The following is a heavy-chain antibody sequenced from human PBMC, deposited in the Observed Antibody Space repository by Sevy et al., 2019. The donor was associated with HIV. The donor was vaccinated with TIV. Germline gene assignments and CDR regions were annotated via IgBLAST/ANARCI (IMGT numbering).Heavy chain of an antibody. Sequence: SETLSLTCSVSDGSMTNNNYYWAWIRRPPGKGLEWIGSVHYGGSTHYNPSFWGPVSISVDTSKTVVSLDLSSVTSADTAVYFCARNNSGHSFDFWGHGILVTVSS. CDR2: VHYGGST. CDR1: DGSMTNNNYY. J-gene: IGHJ4*01. CDR3: ARNNSGHSFDF. D-gene: IGHD6-19*01. V-gene: IGHV4-39*01.